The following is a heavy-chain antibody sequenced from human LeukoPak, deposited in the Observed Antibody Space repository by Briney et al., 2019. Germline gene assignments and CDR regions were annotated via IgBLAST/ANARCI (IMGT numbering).Heavy chain of an antibody. J-gene: IGHJ5*02. Sequence: PSETLSLTCGVSGGSISSTNWWSWVRQAPGKGLEWVSAISGSGGGTYYADSVKGRFTISRDNSKNTLYLQMNSLRAEDTAVYYCARAVNCNWFDPWGQGTLVTVSS. D-gene: IGHD1-1*01. CDR2: ISGSGGGT. CDR1: GGSISSTN. CDR3: ARAVNCNWFDP. V-gene: IGHV3-23*01.